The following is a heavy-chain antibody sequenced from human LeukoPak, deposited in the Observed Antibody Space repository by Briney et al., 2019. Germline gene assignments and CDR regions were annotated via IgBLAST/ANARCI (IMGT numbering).Heavy chain of an antibody. CDR3: ARADRLDGGPYLIGP. J-gene: IGHJ5*02. CDR2: INPNSGGT. D-gene: IGHD2-21*01. CDR1: GYSFTDYY. Sequence: ASVKVSCKTSGYSFTDYYMHWVRQAPGQGLEWMGWINPNSGGTSSAQRFQGRVTMTRDTSITTVYMEVSWLTYDDTAIYYCARADRLDGGPYLIGPWGQGTLVTVSS. V-gene: IGHV1-2*02.